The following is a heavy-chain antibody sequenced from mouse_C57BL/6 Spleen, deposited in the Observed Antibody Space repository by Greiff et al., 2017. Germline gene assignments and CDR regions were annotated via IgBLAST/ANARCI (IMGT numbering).Heavy chain of an antibody. CDR3: ARQDYGSPYAMDY. V-gene: IGHV2-6-1*01. Sequence: VKLMESGPGLVAPSQSLSITCTVSGFSLTSYGVHWVRQPPGKGLEWLVVIWSDGSTTYNSALKSRLSISKDNSKSQVFLKMNSLQTDDTAMYYCARQDYGSPYAMDYWGQGTSVTVSS. CDR1: GFSLTSYG. CDR2: IWSDGST. J-gene: IGHJ4*01. D-gene: IGHD1-1*01.